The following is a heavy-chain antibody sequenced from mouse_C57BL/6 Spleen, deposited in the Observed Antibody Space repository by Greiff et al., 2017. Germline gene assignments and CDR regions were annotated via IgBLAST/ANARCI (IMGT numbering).Heavy chain of an antibody. CDR2: IYPGSGST. D-gene: IGHD2-9*01. J-gene: IGHJ2*01. Sequence: QVHVKQPGAELVKPGASVKMSCKASGYTFTSYWITWVKQRPGQGLEWIGDIYPGSGSTNYNEKFKSKATLTVDTSSSTAYMQLSSLTSEDSAVYYCARAYYGYGYYFDYWGQGTTLTVSS. CDR3: ARAYYGYGYYFDY. CDR1: GYTFTSYW. V-gene: IGHV1-55*01.